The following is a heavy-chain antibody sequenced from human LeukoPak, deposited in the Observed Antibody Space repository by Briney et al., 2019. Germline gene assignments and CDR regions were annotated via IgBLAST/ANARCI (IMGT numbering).Heavy chain of an antibody. D-gene: IGHD3-22*01. Sequence: GGSLRLSCAASGFILSSYALSWVRQAPGKGLEWVSTISGGGDNTHYANSVKGRFTISRDDPKNTLYVQMNSLRAEDTAIYYCTIQCSDSNCRLPDVWGQGTTVTVSS. CDR2: ISGGGDNT. V-gene: IGHV3-23*01. J-gene: IGHJ6*02. CDR3: TIQCSDSNCRLPDV. CDR1: GFILSSYA.